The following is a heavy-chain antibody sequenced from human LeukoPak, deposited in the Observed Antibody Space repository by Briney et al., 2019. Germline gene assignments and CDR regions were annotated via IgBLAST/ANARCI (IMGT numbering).Heavy chain of an antibody. CDR2: IYYSGST. D-gene: IGHD6-6*01. J-gene: IGHJ5*02. Sequence: SETLSLTCTVSGGSISSYYWSWIRQPPGKGLEWIGYIYYSGSTNYNPSLKSRVTISVDTSKNQFSLKLSSVTAADTAVYYCARGWVLYSSSSWFDPWGQGTLVTVSS. CDR3: ARGWVLYSSSSWFDP. CDR1: GGSISSYY. V-gene: IGHV4-59*01.